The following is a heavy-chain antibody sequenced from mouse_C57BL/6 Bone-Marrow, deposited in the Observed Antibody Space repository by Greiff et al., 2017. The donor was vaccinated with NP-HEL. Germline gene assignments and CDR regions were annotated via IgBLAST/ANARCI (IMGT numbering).Heavy chain of an antibody. Sequence: EVKLVESGGELVRPGSSVKMSCKTSGYTFTSYGINWVKQRPGQGLEWIGYIYIGNGYTEYNEKFKGKATLTSDTSSSTAYMQLSSLTSEDSAIYFCAREESPSSYGDFDYWGQGTTLTVSS. CDR2: IYIGNGYT. J-gene: IGHJ2*01. CDR3: AREESPSSYGDFDY. D-gene: IGHD1-1*01. V-gene: IGHV1-58*01. CDR1: GYTFTSYG.